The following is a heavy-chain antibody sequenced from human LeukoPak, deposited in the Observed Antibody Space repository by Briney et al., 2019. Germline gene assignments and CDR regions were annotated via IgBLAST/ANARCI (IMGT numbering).Heavy chain of an antibody. J-gene: IGHJ5*02. V-gene: IGHV4-34*01. CDR3: ARGHYYDILTGYYDNWFDP. Sequence: SETLSLTCAVYGGSFSGYYWSWVRQPPGKGLEWIGEINHSGSTNYNPSLTSRVTISVDTSKNQFSLKLSSVTAADTAVYYCARGHYYDILTGYYDNWFDPWGQGTLVTVSS. CDR1: GGSFSGYY. CDR2: INHSGST. D-gene: IGHD3-9*01.